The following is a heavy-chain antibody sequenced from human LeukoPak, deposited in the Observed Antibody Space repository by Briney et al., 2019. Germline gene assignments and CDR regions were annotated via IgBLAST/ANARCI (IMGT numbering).Heavy chain of an antibody. D-gene: IGHD3-10*01. V-gene: IGHV1-8*01. CDR3: AGYGSGSYRNYDAFDI. CDR2: MNPNSGNT. CDR1: GYTFTSYD. J-gene: IGHJ3*02. Sequence: GASVKVSCKASGYTFTSYDINWVRQATGQGLEWMGWMNPNSGNTGYAQKFRGRVTMTRNTSISTAYMELSSLRSEDTAAYYCAGYGSGSYRNYDAFDIWGQGTMVTVSS.